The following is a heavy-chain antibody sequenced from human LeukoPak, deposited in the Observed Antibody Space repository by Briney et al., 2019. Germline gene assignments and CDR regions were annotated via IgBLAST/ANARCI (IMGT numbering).Heavy chain of an antibody. CDR3: ARAGQNNWFDP. Sequence: GGSLRLSCAASGFTFSNYWMSWVRQAPGKGLEWVSFLSGSGEIIYYADSVKGRFTISRDNAKNSLYLQMNSLRAEDTAVYHCARAGQNNWFDPWGQGTLVTVSS. V-gene: IGHV3-11*01. CDR2: LSGSGEII. CDR1: GFTFSNYW. J-gene: IGHJ5*02.